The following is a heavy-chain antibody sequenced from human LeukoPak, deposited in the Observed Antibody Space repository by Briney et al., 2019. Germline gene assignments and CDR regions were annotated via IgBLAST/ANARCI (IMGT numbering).Heavy chain of an antibody. V-gene: IGHV1-2*02. CDR1: GYTFTGYY. CDR3: ARGLTGYSVDY. D-gene: IGHD3-9*01. CDR2: INPNSGGT. Sequence: ASVKGSCKASGYTFTGYYIHWVRQAPGQGLEWMGWINPNSGGTKYAQKFQGRVTMKRDKSISTAYMELSRLRSDDTAVYYCARGLTGYSVDYWGQGTLVTVSS. J-gene: IGHJ4*02.